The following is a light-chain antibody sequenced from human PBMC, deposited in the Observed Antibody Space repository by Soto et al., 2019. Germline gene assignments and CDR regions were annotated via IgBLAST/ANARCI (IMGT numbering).Light chain of an antibody. V-gene: IGKV3-11*01. CDR3: QQRSNWPPWT. J-gene: IGKJ1*01. CDR2: DAS. Sequence: EIVLTQSPATLSLSPGERATLSCRASQSVSSYLAWYQQKPGQAPRLLIYDASNRATGIPARFSGSGSGTEFTLTITSLEPEDFAVYYCQQRSNWPPWTFGQGTKVDIX. CDR1: QSVSSY.